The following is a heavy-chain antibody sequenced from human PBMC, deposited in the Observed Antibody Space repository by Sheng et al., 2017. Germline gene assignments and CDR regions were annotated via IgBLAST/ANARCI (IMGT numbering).Heavy chain of an antibody. CDR1: GFTFSSYA. CDR2: ISGSGGST. J-gene: IGHJ6*03. V-gene: IGHV3-23*01. Sequence: EVQLLESGGGLVQPGGSLRLSCAASGFTFSSYAMSWVRQAPGKGLEWVSAISGSGGSTYYADSVKGRFTISRDNSKNTLYLQMNSLRAEDTAVYYCAKEGESYYDILTGYYHYYYYYMDVWGKGTTVTVSS. CDR3: AKEGESYYDILTGYYHYYYYYMDV. D-gene: IGHD3-9*01.